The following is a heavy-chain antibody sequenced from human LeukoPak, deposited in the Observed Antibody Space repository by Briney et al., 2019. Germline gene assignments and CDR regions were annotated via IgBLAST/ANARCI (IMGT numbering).Heavy chain of an antibody. CDR1: GDSINSSDYY. J-gene: IGHJ4*02. CDR2: IYYSGST. V-gene: IGHV4-39*01. Sequence: KTSETLSLTCTVSGDSINSSDYYWAWIRQPPGEGLGWIGTIYYSGSTYYKSSLKSRLTISVDSSKNQFSLKMISVTAADTGVYYCARHGNWDPFDYWGQGALVTVSS. D-gene: IGHD7-27*01. CDR3: ARHGNWDPFDY.